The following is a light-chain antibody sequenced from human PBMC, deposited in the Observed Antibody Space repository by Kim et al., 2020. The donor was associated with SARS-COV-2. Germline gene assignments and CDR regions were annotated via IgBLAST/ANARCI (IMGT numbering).Light chain of an antibody. Sequence: DIQMTQSPSSLSASVGDRVTITCRASQSISTSLTWYQQKSGKAPNVLIYAASSLESGVPSRFRGSGSGTEFSLTISSLQPDDFATYFCQQNISYPITFGQGTRLEIK. V-gene: IGKV1-5*01. CDR3: QQNISYPIT. J-gene: IGKJ5*01. CDR2: AAS. CDR1: QSISTS.